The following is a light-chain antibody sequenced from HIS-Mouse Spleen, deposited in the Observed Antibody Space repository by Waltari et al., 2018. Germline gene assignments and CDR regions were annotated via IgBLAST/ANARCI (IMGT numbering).Light chain of an antibody. CDR2: DAS. CDR1: QSVSSY. Sequence: EIVLPQSPATLSLSPGERATLSCRASQSVSSYLAWYQQKPGQAPRLLIYDASTRATGIPARFSGSGSGTDFTLTISSLEPEDFAVYYCQQRSNWPPFTFGPGTKVDIK. J-gene: IGKJ3*01. CDR3: QQRSNWPPFT. V-gene: IGKV3-11*01.